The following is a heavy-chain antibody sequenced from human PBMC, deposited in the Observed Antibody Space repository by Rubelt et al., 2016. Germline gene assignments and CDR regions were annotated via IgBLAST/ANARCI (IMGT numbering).Heavy chain of an antibody. Sequence: QVQLQQWGAGLLKPSETLSLTCGVSGGSLSGYYWSWIHQAPGKGLEWIGEINRSGDTNYKSSFKSRVTSSIDTSKKQFSLKLTSVTAADSALYYCATIPTWRSGSYPLADEYAMDVWGQGTTVTVSS. CDR1: GGSLSGYY. CDR3: ATIPTWRSGSYPLADEYAMDV. V-gene: IGHV4-34*01. CDR2: INRSGDT. J-gene: IGHJ6*02. D-gene: IGHD6-19*01.